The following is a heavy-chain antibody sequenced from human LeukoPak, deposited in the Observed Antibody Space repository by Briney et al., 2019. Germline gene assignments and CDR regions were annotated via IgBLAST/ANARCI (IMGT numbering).Heavy chain of an antibody. CDR2: IIPILGIA. J-gene: IGHJ4*02. V-gene: IGHV1-69*04. Sequence: ASVKVSCKASGGTFSSYAISWVRQAPGQGLEWMGRIIPILGIANYAQKFQGRVTITADKSTSTAYMELSSLRSEDTAVYYCARVMVGARSYFDYWGQGTLVTVSS. CDR1: GGTFSSYA. CDR3: ARVMVGARSYFDY. D-gene: IGHD1-26*01.